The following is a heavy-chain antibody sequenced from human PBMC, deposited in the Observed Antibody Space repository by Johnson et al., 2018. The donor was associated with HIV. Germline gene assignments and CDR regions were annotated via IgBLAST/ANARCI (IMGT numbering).Heavy chain of an antibody. CDR1: GFAFSSYA. J-gene: IGHJ3*01. CDR3: ATLWFGEVSVYDAFDV. CDR2: ISYDGRDA. D-gene: IGHD3-10*01. Sequence: LSCTASGFAFSSYALHWVRQAPGKGLEWVAVISYDGRDAYYADSVKGRFTSSRDNSKNTLYLQMNSLRPEDSAVYYCATLWFGEVSVYDAFDVWGQGTRVTVSS. V-gene: IGHV3-30*04.